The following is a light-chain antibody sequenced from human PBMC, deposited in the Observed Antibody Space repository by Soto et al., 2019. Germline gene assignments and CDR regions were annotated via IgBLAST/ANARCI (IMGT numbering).Light chain of an antibody. CDR1: QSVTNNY. CDR2: GVS. J-gene: IGKJ2*01. CDR3: QQYSSLPHT. V-gene: IGKV3-20*01. Sequence: ESVLTQSPGTLSLPPGERATLSCRATQSVTNNYFAWYQQKPGQSPRLLIYGVSSRATDIPDRFSGSGSGTDFTLTISRLEPEDFVVYYCQQYSSLPHTFGQGTKLEVK.